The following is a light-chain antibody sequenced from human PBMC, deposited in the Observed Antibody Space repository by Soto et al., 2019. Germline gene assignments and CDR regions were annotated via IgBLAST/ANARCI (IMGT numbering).Light chain of an antibody. CDR1: QSVSSN. J-gene: IGKJ5*01. Sequence: EILMTQSPATLSVSPGERATLSCRASQSVSSNLAWYQQKPGQAPRLLIYGASTRATGIPARFSGSGSGTEFTLTVSSLQSEDFGVYYCQHYNNWPPYTFGQGTRLEIK. CDR2: GAS. V-gene: IGKV3-15*01. CDR3: QHYNNWPPYT.